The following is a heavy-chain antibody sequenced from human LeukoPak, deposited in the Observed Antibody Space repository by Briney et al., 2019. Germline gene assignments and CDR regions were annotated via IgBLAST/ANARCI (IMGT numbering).Heavy chain of an antibody. CDR1: GFTFSSYA. CDR2: ISYDGSNK. J-gene: IGHJ4*02. V-gene: IGHV3-30-3*01. CDR3: ARDLEGATEQWLEPQGLDY. Sequence: GGSLRLSRAASGFTFSSYAMHWVRQAPGKGLEWVAVISYDGSNKYYADSVKGRFTISRDNSKNTLYLQMNSLRAEDTAVYYCARDLEGATEQWLEPQGLDYWGQGTLVTVSS. D-gene: IGHD6-19*01.